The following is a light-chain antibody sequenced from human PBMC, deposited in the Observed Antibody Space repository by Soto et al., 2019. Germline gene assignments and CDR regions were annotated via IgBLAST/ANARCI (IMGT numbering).Light chain of an antibody. J-gene: IGKJ1*01. CDR2: GAS. CDR1: QSVSSN. V-gene: IGKV3-15*01. CDR3: QQYNNWPRWT. Sequence: EIVRTQSPATLSVSPGERATLPCRSSQSVSSNLAWYQQKPGQAPRLLIYGASTRATGIPARFSGSGSGTEFTLTISSLQSEDFAVYYCQQYNNWPRWTFGQGTKVDIK.